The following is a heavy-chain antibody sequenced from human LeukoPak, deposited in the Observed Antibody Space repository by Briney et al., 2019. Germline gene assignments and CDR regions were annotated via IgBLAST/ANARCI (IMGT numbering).Heavy chain of an antibody. V-gene: IGHV4-39*07. CDR2: FYYSGSI. Sequence: SETLSLTCIVSGGSISSTSHYWGWIRQSPGKGLEWIGSFYYSGSIFDNRSLRSRVTISIDMSKNQFSLKLNSVTAADTAVYYCARESHSGYGVVDYWGQGTLVTVSS. CDR1: GGSISSTSHY. J-gene: IGHJ4*02. D-gene: IGHD5-12*01. CDR3: ARESHSGYGVVDY.